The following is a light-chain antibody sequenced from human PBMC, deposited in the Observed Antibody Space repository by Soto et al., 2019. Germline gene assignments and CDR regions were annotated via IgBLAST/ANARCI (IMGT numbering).Light chain of an antibody. CDR2: DVS. V-gene: IGKV1-5*01. J-gene: IGKJ1*01. CDR3: LPDHDDSWT. CDR1: QSRSNW. Sequence: IQMTQSRSTLSASVGARVTITCLSSQSRSNWLAWYQQKPGKAPKVLIFDVSSLESGVPSRFSGSGSGTEFTLTVSSLQAEDFATYYCLPDHDDSWTFGQGTKVDIK.